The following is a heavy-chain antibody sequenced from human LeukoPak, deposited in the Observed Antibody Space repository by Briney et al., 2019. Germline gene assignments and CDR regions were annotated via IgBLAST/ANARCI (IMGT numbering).Heavy chain of an antibody. J-gene: IGHJ3*02. Sequence: GGSLRLSCAASGFNFITAAMTWVRQAPGKGLEWVSLFCSSGGSTYYADSVKGRFTISRDNFNHTLSLQMNSLRAEDTAVYYCARVRRYYYDSSGPTGAFDIWGQGTMVTVSS. CDR2: FCSSGGST. CDR3: ARVRRYYYDSSGPTGAFDI. D-gene: IGHD3-22*01. V-gene: IGHV3-23*01. CDR1: GFNFITAA.